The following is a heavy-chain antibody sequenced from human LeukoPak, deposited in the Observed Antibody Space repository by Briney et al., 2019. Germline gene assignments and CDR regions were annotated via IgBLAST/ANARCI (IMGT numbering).Heavy chain of an antibody. J-gene: IGHJ4*02. V-gene: IGHV3-64D*06. Sequence: GGSLRLSCSASGFTFSSYAMHWVRQAPGKGLDYVSAISSNGGSTYYADSVKGRFTISRDNSKNTLYLQMSSLRAEDTAVYYCVKDEGFGELSIFDYWGQGTLVTVSS. CDR2: ISSNGGST. D-gene: IGHD3-10*01. CDR1: GFTFSSYA. CDR3: VKDEGFGELSIFDY.